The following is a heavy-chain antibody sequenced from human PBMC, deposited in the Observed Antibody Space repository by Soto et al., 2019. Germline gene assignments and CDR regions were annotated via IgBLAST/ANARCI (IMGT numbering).Heavy chain of an antibody. D-gene: IGHD6-6*01. J-gene: IGHJ3*02. CDR3: ARRVAPPNDAFDI. V-gene: IGHV1-69*06. CDR2: IIPIFGTA. CDR1: GGTFSSYA. Sequence: SVKVSCKASGGTFSSYAISWVRQAPGQGLEWMGGIIPIFGTANYAQKFQGRVTITADKSTSTAYMELSSPRSEDTAVYYCARRVAPPNDAFDIWGQGTMVTVSS.